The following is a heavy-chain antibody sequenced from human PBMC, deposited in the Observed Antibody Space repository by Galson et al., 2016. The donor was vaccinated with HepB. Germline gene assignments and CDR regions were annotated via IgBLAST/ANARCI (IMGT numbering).Heavy chain of an antibody. CDR3: AKEATYGMAYSFDY. CDR2: IKYDDSEI. V-gene: IGHV3-7*01. D-gene: IGHD2-21*01. J-gene: IGHJ4*02. CDR1: GFTFNSYW. Sequence: SLRLSCAGSGFTFNSYWISWVRQAPGKGLEWVANIKYDDSEIYYVDSVKGRFTISRDNARNSLYLQMHSLRAEDKAVYYCAKEATYGMAYSFDYWGQGSLVTVSS.